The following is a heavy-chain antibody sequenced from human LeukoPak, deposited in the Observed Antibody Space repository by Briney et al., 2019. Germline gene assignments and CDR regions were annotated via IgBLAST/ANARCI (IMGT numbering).Heavy chain of an antibody. CDR3: ARAPSPYYYDSSAYYSDY. D-gene: IGHD3-22*01. CDR2: MNPYTGKT. CDR1: GYTFTSFD. Sequence: GASVKVSCKTSGYTFTSFDINWVRQAAGQGLEWLGWMNPYTGKTGYAQKFQGRVTFTGDTSTRTAYMEVSSLTSEDMAVYYCARAPSPYYYDSSAYYSDYWGQGTLVTVSS. V-gene: IGHV1-8*03. J-gene: IGHJ4*02.